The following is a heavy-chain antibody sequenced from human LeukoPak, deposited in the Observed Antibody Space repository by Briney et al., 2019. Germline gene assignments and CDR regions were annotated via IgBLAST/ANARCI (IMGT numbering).Heavy chain of an antibody. V-gene: IGHV7-4-1*02. CDR3: ARQEGEQWLVFLPQNWFDP. CDR2: INTNTGNP. D-gene: IGHD6-19*01. Sequence: GASVKVSCKASGYTFTSYAMNWVRQAPGQGLEWMGWINTNTGNPTYAQGFTGRFVFSLGTSVSTAYLQISSLKAEDTAVYYCARQEGEQWLVFLPQNWFDPWGQGTLVTVSS. J-gene: IGHJ5*02. CDR1: GYTFTSYA.